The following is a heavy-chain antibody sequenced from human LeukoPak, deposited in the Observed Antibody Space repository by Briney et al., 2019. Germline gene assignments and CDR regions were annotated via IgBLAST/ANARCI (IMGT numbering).Heavy chain of an antibody. CDR2: LNPNSGDT. Sequence: ASVKVSCKASGYTFTDCYLHWVRQAPGQGFEWMGWLNPNSGDTNYAQKFQGRVTMTRDTSISTAHMEMSRLRSDDTAVYYCARANFLYCSSTTCLFDYWGKETLVTVSS. V-gene: IGHV1-2*02. D-gene: IGHD2-2*01. CDR1: GYTFTDCY. J-gene: IGHJ4*02. CDR3: ARANFLYCSSTTCLFDY.